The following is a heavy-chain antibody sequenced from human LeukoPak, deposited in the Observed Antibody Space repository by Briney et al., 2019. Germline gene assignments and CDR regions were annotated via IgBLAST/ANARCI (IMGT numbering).Heavy chain of an antibody. Sequence: GGSLRLSCAASGFIFSRDSMNWLRQAPGKGLEWVAYISTTSTTIYYADSVKGRFTISRDNAKSSLYLQMNSLRDEDTVVYYCARELLNYWGQGTLVTVSS. CDR2: ISTTSTTI. CDR3: ARELLNY. CDR1: GFIFSRDS. V-gene: IGHV3-48*02. J-gene: IGHJ4*02.